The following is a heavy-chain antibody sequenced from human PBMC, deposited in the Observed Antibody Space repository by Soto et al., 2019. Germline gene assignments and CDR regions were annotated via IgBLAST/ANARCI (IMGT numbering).Heavy chain of an antibody. V-gene: IGHV4-59*12. Sequence: SEPLSLTCTVSGGSISSYYWSWIRQPPGTGLEWIGYIYYSGSTNYNPSLKSRVTISVDTSKNQFSLKLSSVTAADTAVYYCARGPRLLLAVAGTRWFDPWGQGTLVTVSS. CDR1: GGSISSYY. CDR2: IYYSGST. J-gene: IGHJ5*02. CDR3: ARGPRLLLAVAGTRWFDP. D-gene: IGHD6-19*01.